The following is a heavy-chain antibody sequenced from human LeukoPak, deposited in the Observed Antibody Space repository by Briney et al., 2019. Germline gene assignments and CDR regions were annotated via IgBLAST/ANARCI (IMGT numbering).Heavy chain of an antibody. CDR1: GFTFSGYA. CDR3: ARDRGDTAVLGV. CDR2: IGDSGGYT. J-gene: IGHJ6*02. D-gene: IGHD5-18*01. Sequence: GGSLRLSCAASGFTFSGYAMSWVRQAPGKGLEWISAIGDSGGYTMYADSVQGRFTISRDNAKNSLYLQMNSLRAEDTDVYYCARDRGDTAVLGVWGQGTTVTVSS. V-gene: IGHV3-23*01.